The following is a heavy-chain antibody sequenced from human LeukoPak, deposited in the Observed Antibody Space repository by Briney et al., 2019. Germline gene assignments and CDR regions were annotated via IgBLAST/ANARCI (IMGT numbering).Heavy chain of an antibody. Sequence: SETLSLTCTVSGGSISSGDYYWSWIRQPPGKGLEWIGYIYYSGSTYYNPSLKSRVTISVDTSKNQFSLKLSSVTAADTAVYYCARDPGGIAVAGTFDYWGQGTLVTVSS. CDR3: ARDPGGIAVAGTFDY. V-gene: IGHV4-30-4*01. CDR1: GGSISSGDYY. D-gene: IGHD6-19*01. J-gene: IGHJ4*02. CDR2: IYYSGST.